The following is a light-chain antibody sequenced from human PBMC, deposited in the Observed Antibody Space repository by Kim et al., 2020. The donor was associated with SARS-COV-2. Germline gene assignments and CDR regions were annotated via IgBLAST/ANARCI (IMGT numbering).Light chain of an antibody. CDR3: QSYDSSNHWV. J-gene: IGLJ3*02. V-gene: IGLV6-57*04. Sequence: NFMLTQPHSVSESPGKTVTISSTRSSGSIDSNYVQWYQQRPGSAHTTVIYEDNQRPSGVSDRFSGSIDSSSNSASLTISGLKTEDEADYYCQSYDSSNHWVFGGGTQLTVL. CDR1: SGSIDSNY. CDR2: EDN.